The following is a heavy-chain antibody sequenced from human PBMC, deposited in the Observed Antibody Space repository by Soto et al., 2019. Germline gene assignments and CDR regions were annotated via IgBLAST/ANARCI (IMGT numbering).Heavy chain of an antibody. Sequence: PGGSLRLSCAASGFTFNTYEFNWVRQSPGKGLEWISYISVSGNIIKYADPVKGRFTISRDNAENSLHLHMSSLRVDDTAVYFCVRDTMRASAAASLDYWGQGTQVTVSS. V-gene: IGHV3-48*03. CDR2: ISVSGNII. CDR1: GFTFNTYE. D-gene: IGHD6-13*01. CDR3: VRDTMRASAAASLDY. J-gene: IGHJ4*02.